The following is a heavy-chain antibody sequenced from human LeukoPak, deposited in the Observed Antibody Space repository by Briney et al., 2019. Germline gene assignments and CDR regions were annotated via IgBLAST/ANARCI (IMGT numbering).Heavy chain of an antibody. V-gene: IGHV3-15*01. D-gene: IGHD1-26*01. Sequence: GGSLRLSCAASGFTFNNAWMSWVRQAPGKGLEWVGRIKSKTDGGTTDYAAPVIGRFTISSDDSKNTLYLTTHSPQIEDTAVYYCTRIIKSGSFDYWGQGVLVTVSS. CDR1: GFTFNNAW. CDR3: TRIIKSGSFDY. CDR2: IKSKTDGGTT. J-gene: IGHJ4*02.